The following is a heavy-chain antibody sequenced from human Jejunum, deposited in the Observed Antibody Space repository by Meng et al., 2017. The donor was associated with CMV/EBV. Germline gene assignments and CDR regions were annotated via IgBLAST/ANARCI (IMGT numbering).Heavy chain of an antibody. CDR2: ISVDNGNT. CDR1: GYTFSTYG. Sequence: QLVQSGAEVKKPGASWKVSCRASGYTFSTYGITWVRQATGQVLEWMGWISVDNGNTNYAQKFQGKVTMTTHTSTSTAYMELTGLRSDDTAVYYCARVSNTCLECWFDPWGQGTLVTVSS. CDR3: ARVSNTCLECWFDP. J-gene: IGHJ5*02. V-gene: IGHV1-18*01. D-gene: IGHD3-3*01.